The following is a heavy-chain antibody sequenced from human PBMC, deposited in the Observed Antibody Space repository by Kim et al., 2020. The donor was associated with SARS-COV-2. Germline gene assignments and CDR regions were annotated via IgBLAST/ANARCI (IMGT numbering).Heavy chain of an antibody. V-gene: IGHV3-7*04. D-gene: IGHD3-22*01. Sequence: GGSLRLSCLGSGYTFKNYWMSWVHQAPGKGLEWVAIISTDGSQKNYMDSVKGRFTISRDNAKNSLYLQMNSLRAGDTAVYYCARAHYCDICGYDIWVQGT. CDR2: ISTDGSQK. CDR3: ARAHYCDICGYDI. J-gene: IGHJ1*01. CDR1: GYTFKNYW.